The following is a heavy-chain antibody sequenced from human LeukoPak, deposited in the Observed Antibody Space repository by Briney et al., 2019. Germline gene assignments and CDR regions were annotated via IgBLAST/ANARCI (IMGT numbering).Heavy chain of an antibody. V-gene: IGHV4-4*07. CDR2: INRSGNT. Sequence: SETLSLTCTVSGGSISTYYWSWIRQPARKGLEWIGRINRSGNTKYSPSLNSRVTMSVDTSRNQLSLNLNSVTAADTAVYFCARIGWSGGCDPVAFDIWGQGTMVSVSS. CDR1: GGSISTYY. D-gene: IGHD3-3*01. CDR3: ARIGWSGGCDPVAFDI. J-gene: IGHJ3*02.